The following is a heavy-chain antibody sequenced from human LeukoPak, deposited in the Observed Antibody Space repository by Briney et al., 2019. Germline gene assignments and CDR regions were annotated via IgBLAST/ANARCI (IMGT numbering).Heavy chain of an antibody. Sequence: GGSLRLSCAASGFTVSSNYMSWVRQAPGKGLEWVSVIYSGGSTYYADSVKGRFTISRDNSKNSLYLQMNSLRAEDMAVYYCARVGCTNGVCYCDYWGQGTLVTVSS. CDR3: ARVGCTNGVCYCDY. CDR2: IYSGGST. D-gene: IGHD2-8*01. J-gene: IGHJ4*02. CDR1: GFTVSSNY. V-gene: IGHV3-66*01.